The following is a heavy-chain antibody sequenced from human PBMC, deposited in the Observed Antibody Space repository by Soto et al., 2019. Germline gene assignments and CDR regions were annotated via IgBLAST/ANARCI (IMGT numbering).Heavy chain of an antibody. V-gene: IGHV3-30*04. CDR1: GFSFSSYA. Sequence: QVRLVESGGGVVQPGRSLRLSCTASGFSFSSYAMYWFRQPPGKGLEWVAVISKDGMNKNYADSVKGRVTVSRDNANYSLDLQLNSLRGEDTAMYSCARDMSSSDYFVKGFEPWGQGTLVTVSS. D-gene: IGHD4-17*01. J-gene: IGHJ5*02. CDR2: ISKDGMNK. CDR3: ARDMSSSDYFVKGFEP.